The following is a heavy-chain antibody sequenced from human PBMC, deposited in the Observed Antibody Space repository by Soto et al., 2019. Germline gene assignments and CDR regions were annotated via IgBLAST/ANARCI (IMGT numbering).Heavy chain of an antibody. CDR1: GFTFSSYA. V-gene: IGHV3-30-3*01. CDR2: ISYDGSNK. CDR3: ARDLMYGSGSYSNYGMDV. Sequence: QVQLVESGGGVVQPGRSLRLSCAASGFTFSSYAMHWVRQAQGKGLEWVAVISYDGSNKYYADSVKGRFTISRDNSKNTLYLQMSSVRAEDTAVYYCARDLMYGSGSYSNYGMDVWGQGTTVTVSS. D-gene: IGHD1-26*01. J-gene: IGHJ6*02.